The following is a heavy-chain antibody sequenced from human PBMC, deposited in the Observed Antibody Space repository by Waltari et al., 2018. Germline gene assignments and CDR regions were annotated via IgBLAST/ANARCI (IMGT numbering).Heavy chain of an antibody. D-gene: IGHD5-12*01. Sequence: QVQLQQWGAGLLKPSETLSLTCAVYGGSFSGYYWSWIRQPPGKGLEWIGEINHSGSTNYNPSLKSRVTISVDTSKNQFSLKLSSVTAADTAVYYCARVPRWLQSPFDYWGQGTLVTVSS. V-gene: IGHV4-34*01. CDR2: INHSGST. J-gene: IGHJ4*02. CDR3: ARVPRWLQSPFDY. CDR1: GGSFSGYY.